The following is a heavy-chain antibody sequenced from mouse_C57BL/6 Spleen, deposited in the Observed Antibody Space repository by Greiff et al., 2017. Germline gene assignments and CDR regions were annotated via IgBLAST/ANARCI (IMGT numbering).Heavy chain of an antibody. CDR2: ISDGGSST. CDR1: GFTFSSYA. D-gene: IGHD5-5*01. Sequence: DVKLVESGGGLVKPGGSLKLSCAASGFTFSSYAMSWVRQTPEKRLEWVATISDGGSSTSYPDNVTGRFTISRDNAKNNLYLQMSHLKSEDTAMYYCARDLPFYAMDYWGQGTSVTVSS. CDR3: ARDLPFYAMDY. J-gene: IGHJ4*01. V-gene: IGHV5-4*01.